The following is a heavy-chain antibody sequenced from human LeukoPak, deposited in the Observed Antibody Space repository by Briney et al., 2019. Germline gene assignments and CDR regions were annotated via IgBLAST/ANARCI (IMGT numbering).Heavy chain of an antibody. CDR2: TYYRSKWYN. V-gene: IGHV6-1*01. J-gene: IGHJ1*01. CDR1: GDSVSSNSAA. Sequence: SQTLSLTCAISGDSVSSNSAAWNWIRQSPSRGLEWLGRTYYRSKWYNDYAVSVKSRITINPDTSKNQFSLQLNSVTPEDTAVYYCARVVDLIVVVPPSPRGFQHWGQGTLVTVSS. D-gene: IGHD2-2*01. CDR3: ARVVDLIVVVPPSPRGFQH.